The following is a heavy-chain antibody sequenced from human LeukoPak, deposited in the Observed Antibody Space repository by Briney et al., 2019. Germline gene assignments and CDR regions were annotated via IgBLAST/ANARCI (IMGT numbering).Heavy chain of an antibody. CDR3: ARGETTATVTPDYYYYYGMDV. D-gene: IGHD4-17*01. V-gene: IGHV1-69*13. Sequence: GASVKVCCKASGGTFSSYAISWVRQAPGQGLEWMRGIIPIFGTADYAQKFQGRVTITADESTSTAYMELSSLRSEDTAVYYCARGETTATVTPDYYYYYGMDVWGKGTTVTVSS. J-gene: IGHJ6*04. CDR2: IIPIFGTA. CDR1: GGTFSSYA.